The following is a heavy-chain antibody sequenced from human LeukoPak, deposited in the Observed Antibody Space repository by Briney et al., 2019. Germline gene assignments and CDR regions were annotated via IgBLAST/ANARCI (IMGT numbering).Heavy chain of an antibody. Sequence: PGGSLTLSCAASGFSFSNYGMNWVRQAPGKGLGCGSAFSSSGRRTYYAGSVRGRFTISRDNSKTTLYLQMNSLRAEDTAVYSCAKDNGDYGTDYWGQGTLVTVSS. D-gene: IGHD4-17*01. CDR1: GFSFSNYG. J-gene: IGHJ4*02. CDR2: FSSSGRRT. CDR3: AKDNGDYGTDY. V-gene: IGHV3-23*01.